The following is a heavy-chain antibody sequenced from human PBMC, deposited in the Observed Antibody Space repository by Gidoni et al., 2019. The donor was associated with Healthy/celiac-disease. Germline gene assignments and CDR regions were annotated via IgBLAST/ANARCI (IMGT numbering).Heavy chain of an antibody. CDR2: INHSGST. J-gene: IGHJ4*02. Sequence: QVQLQQWGAGLLKPSETLSLTCAVYGGSFSGYYWSWIRQPPGKGLEWIGEINHSGSTNYNPSLKSRVTISVDTSKNQFSLKLSSVTAADTAVYYCARAKTTLYGPLSARAYYFDYWGQGTLVTVSS. CDR3: ARAKTTLYGPLSARAYYFDY. D-gene: IGHD4-17*01. V-gene: IGHV4-34*01. CDR1: GGSFSGYY.